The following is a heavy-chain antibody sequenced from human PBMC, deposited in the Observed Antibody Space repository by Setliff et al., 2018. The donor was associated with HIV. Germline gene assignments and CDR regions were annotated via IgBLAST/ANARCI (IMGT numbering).Heavy chain of an antibody. Sequence: SETLSLTCAVYGGSFSGYYWSWIRQPPGKGLEWIGEINDNGSTNYNPSLKSRVTISVDTSKNQFSLKLTSVTAADTAVYYCARGPTRFYFDYWGQGTLVTVSS. CDR3: ARGPTRFYFDY. CDR2: INDNGST. CDR1: GGSFSGYY. J-gene: IGHJ4*02. V-gene: IGHV4-34*01. D-gene: IGHD1-1*01.